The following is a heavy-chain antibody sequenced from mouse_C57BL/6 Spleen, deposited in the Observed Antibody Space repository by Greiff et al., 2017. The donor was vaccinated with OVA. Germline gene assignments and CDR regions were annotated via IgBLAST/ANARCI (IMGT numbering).Heavy chain of an antibody. D-gene: IGHD1-1*01. CDR2: INPNNGGT. J-gene: IGHJ2*01. CDR3: ARRYYGSSYYFDY. CDR1: GYTFTDYN. V-gene: IGHV1-22*01. Sequence: VQLQQSGPELVKPGASVKMSCKASGYTFTDYNMHWVKQSHGKSLEWIGYINPNNGGTSYTQKFKGKATLTVNKSSSTAYMELRSLTSEESAVYYCARRYYGSSYYFDYWGQGTTLTVSS.